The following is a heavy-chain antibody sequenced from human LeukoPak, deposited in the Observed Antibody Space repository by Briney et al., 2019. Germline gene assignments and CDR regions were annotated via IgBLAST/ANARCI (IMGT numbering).Heavy chain of an antibody. J-gene: IGHJ3*02. CDR3: ARDSEKSSSFAFDI. CDR2: LSLDGSEK. CDR1: GFTFNSYW. Sequence: PGGSLRLSCAASGFTFNSYWMNWGRQAPGKGLEWVASLSLDGSEKYYVGSVKGRFTISRDNAQKSLYLRMNSLRAEDTAVYYCARDSEKSSSFAFDIWGQGTMVTVSS. D-gene: IGHD6-13*01. V-gene: IGHV3-7*01.